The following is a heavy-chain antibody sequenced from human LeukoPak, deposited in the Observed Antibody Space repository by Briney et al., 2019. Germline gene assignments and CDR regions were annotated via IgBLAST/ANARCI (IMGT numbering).Heavy chain of an antibody. J-gene: IGHJ4*02. V-gene: IGHV3-21*01. CDR2: ISSSSSYI. CDR3: ARDFERLRFSFAGY. D-gene: IGHD5-12*01. CDR1: GFTFSSYS. Sequence: GGSLRLSCAASGFTFSSYSMNWVRQAPGKGLEWVSSISSSSSYIYYADSVKGRFTISRDNSKNTLYLQMNSLRAEDTAVYYCARDFERLRFSFAGYWGQGTLVTVSS.